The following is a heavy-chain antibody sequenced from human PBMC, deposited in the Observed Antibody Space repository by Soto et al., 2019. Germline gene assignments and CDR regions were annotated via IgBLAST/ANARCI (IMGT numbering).Heavy chain of an antibody. CDR3: TRGRSIIANDDFEY. CDR2: MSCDGNSK. Sequence: QVQLVESGGGVVQPGTSLRLSCAASGFAVSSYSMHWVRQAPGKGLEWVAAMSCDGNSKYFADSVKGRFKISRDTSKNTWSLEMESLGVEDSALYHCTRGRSIIANDDFEYWGQGTQVTVSS. V-gene: IGHV3-30-3*01. D-gene: IGHD2-21*01. CDR1: GFAVSSYS. J-gene: IGHJ4*02.